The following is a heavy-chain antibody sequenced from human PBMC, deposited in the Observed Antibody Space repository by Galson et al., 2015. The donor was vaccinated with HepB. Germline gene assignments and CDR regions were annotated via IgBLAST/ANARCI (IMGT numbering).Heavy chain of an antibody. CDR1: GFRFSSYT. V-gene: IGHV3-23*01. CDR2: ISDSGGTT. Sequence: SLRLSCAASGFRFSSYTMTWVRQAPGKGLEWVSVISDSGGTTFYADSVKGRFTISRDNSKNTLYLQMNSLRAEDTAVYYCAKETTPGSGGWYFGGPFDYWGQGTLVTVSS. J-gene: IGHJ4*02. CDR3: AKETTPGSGGWYFGGPFDY. D-gene: IGHD6-19*01.